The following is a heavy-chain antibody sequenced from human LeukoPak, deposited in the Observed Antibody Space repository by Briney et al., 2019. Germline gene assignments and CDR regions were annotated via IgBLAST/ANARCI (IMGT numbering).Heavy chain of an antibody. D-gene: IGHD3-3*01. Sequence: SETLSLTCTVSGGSISSSSYYWGWIRQPPGKGLEWIGSIYYSGSTYYNPSLKSRVTISVDTSKNQFSLKLSSVTAADTAVYYCARDFEITIFGRPHNWFDPWGQGTLVTVSS. CDR3: ARDFEITIFGRPHNWFDP. J-gene: IGHJ5*02. V-gene: IGHV4-39*07. CDR2: IYYSGST. CDR1: GGSISSSSYY.